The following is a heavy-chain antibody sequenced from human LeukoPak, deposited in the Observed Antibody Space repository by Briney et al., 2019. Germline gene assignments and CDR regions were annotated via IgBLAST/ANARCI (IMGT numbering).Heavy chain of an antibody. CDR2: IYYSGST. Sequence: SETLSLTCTVSGGSISSYYWSWIRQPPGKGLEWIGYIYYSGSTNYNPSLKSRVTISVDTSKNQFSLKLSSVTAADTAVYYCARVWGVTDFYGNRGAFDIWGQGTMVTVSS. CDR3: ARVWGVTDFYGNRGAFDI. J-gene: IGHJ3*02. CDR1: GGSISSYY. V-gene: IGHV4-59*01. D-gene: IGHD2/OR15-2a*01.